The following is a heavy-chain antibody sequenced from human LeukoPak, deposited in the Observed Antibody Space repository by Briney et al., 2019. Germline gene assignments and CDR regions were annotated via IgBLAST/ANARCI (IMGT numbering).Heavy chain of an antibody. V-gene: IGHV3-20*04. Sequence: PGGSLRLSCAASGFSFDDYGMSWVRQAPGKGLEWVSGINWDGSNTDYADSVKGRFTISRDNAKNALYLQMNSLRAEDTAVYYCARASPTYYYDSSGLDYWGQGTLVTVSS. J-gene: IGHJ4*02. CDR3: ARASPTYYYDSSGLDY. CDR1: GFSFDDYG. CDR2: INWDGSNT. D-gene: IGHD3-22*01.